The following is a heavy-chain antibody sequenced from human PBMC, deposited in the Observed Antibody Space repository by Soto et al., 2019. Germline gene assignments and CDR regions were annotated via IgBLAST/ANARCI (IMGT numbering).Heavy chain of an antibody. CDR3: ARGGSSSSWYYYYYYYGMDV. CDR1: GGSISSYY. V-gene: IGHV4-59*01. Sequence: PSETLSLTCTVSGGSISSYYWSWIRQPPGKVLEWIGYIYYSGSTNYTPSLKSRVTISVDTSKNQFSLKLSSVTAADTAVYYCARGGSSSSWYYYYYYYGMDVWGQGTTVTVSS. CDR2: IYYSGST. J-gene: IGHJ6*02. D-gene: IGHD6-13*01.